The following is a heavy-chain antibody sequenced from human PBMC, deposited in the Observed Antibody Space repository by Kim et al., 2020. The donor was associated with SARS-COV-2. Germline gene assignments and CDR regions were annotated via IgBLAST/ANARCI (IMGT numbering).Heavy chain of an antibody. CDR2: IWYDGSNK. CDR3: AREDSGYDEYYFDY. CDR1: GFTFSSYG. D-gene: IGHD5-12*01. V-gene: IGHV3-33*01. Sequence: GGSLRLSCAASGFTFSSYGMHWVRQAPGKGLEWVAVIWYDGSNKYYADSVKGRFTISGDNSKNTLYLQMNSLRAEDTAVYYCAREDSGYDEYYFDYWGQGTLVTVSS. J-gene: IGHJ4*02.